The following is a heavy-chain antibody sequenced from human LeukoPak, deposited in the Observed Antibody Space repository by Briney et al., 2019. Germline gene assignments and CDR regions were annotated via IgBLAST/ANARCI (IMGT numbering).Heavy chain of an antibody. D-gene: IGHD3-16*02. Sequence: SETLSLTCAVYGGSFSGYYWSWIRQPPGKGLEWIGEINHSGSTNYNPSLKSRVTISVDTSKNQFSLKLSSVTAADTAVYYCARSLRYWGRGTLVTVSS. CDR3: ARSLRY. CDR1: GGSFSGYY. J-gene: IGHJ4*02. CDR2: INHSGST. V-gene: IGHV4-34*01.